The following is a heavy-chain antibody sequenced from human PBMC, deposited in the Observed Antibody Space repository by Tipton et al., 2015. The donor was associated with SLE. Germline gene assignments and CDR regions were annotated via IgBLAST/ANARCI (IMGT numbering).Heavy chain of an antibody. CDR1: GDTVTSRNYY. Sequence: TLSLTCTDSGDTVTSRNYYWGWVRQPPGEGLEWIANINYSGSIYYNPYLKSRVTISVDTSKKEVSLKLSSVTAADTAVYYCARAWEFSRSYFDYWGQGTLVTVSS. CDR2: INYSGSI. V-gene: IGHV4-39*07. CDR3: ARAWEFSRSYFDY. J-gene: IGHJ4*02. D-gene: IGHD1-26*01.